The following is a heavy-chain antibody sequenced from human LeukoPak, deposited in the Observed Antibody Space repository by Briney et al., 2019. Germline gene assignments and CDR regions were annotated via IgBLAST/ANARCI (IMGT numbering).Heavy chain of an antibody. V-gene: IGHV3-21*01. J-gene: IGHJ3*02. CDR2: VNPSHHYK. D-gene: IGHD3-22*01. CDR3: ARDRDYYDSNSFSPAAFGI. CDR1: GFSFKAYT. Sequence: GGSLRLSCAASGFSFKAYTMNCGRQAPGRGLEWVSSVNPSHHYKYYADSVKGRFTISRDNDKSSLCLQMNSLRAEDTAVYSCARDRDYYDSNSFSPAAFGIWGQGTMVTVSS.